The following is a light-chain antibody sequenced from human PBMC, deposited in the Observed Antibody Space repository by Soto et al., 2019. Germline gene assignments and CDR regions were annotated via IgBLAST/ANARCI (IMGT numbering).Light chain of an antibody. Sequence: DIQMTQSPSTLSASVGDRFTITCRASQNVNSWLAWYQQKPGKAPKLLIYDVSILQSGVPSRFSCSGSETEFTLTISSLQPDDFATYYCQQYSSSSRTFGQGTKVDIK. CDR3: QQYSSSSRT. J-gene: IGKJ1*01. V-gene: IGKV1-5*01. CDR2: DVS. CDR1: QNVNSW.